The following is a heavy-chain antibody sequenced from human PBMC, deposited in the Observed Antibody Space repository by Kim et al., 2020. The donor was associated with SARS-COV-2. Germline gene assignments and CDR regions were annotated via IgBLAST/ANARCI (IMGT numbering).Heavy chain of an antibody. V-gene: IGHV1-69*06. CDR2: A. D-gene: IGHD6-6*01. J-gene: IGHJ2*01. Sequence: ANYAQKFQGRVTITADKSTSTAYMELSSLRSEDTAVYYCARGVHWYFDLWGRGTLVTVSS. CDR3: ARGVHWYFDL.